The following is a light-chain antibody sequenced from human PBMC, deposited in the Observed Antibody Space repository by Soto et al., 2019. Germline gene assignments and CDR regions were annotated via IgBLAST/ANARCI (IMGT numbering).Light chain of an antibody. CDR2: AAS. V-gene: IGKV1-8*01. CDR1: QGISSY. Sequence: IQMTQSPSSFSASTGDRVTITCRASQGISSYLAWYQQKPGKAPKLLIYAASTLQSGVPSRFSGSGSGTDFTLTISCLQSEDFATYYCQQYYSYPITFGQGTRLEI. CDR3: QQYYSYPIT. J-gene: IGKJ5*01.